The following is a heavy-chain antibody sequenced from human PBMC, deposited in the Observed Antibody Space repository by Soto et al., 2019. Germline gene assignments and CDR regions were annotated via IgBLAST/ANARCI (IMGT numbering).Heavy chain of an antibody. Sequence: GGSVSSGSYYWSWIRQPPGKGLEWIGYIYYSGSTNYNPSLKSRVTISVDTSKNQFSLKLSSVTAADTAVYYCARVSIPTGYYYYYGMDVWGQGTTVTVSS. J-gene: IGHJ6*02. D-gene: IGHD3-3*01. V-gene: IGHV4-61*01. CDR3: ARVSIPTGYYYYYGMDV. CDR2: IYYSGST. CDR1: GGSVSSGSYY.